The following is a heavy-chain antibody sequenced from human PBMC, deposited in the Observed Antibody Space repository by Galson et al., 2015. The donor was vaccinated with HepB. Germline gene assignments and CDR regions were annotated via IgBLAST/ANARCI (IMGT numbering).Heavy chain of an antibody. CDR3: ARTAKVGISPHFDY. V-gene: IGHV1-46*01. CDR2: INPGDGDT. D-gene: IGHD1-26*01. CDR1: GYTLITYF. Sequence: SVKVSCKASGYTLITYFMHWVRQAPGQGLEWMGIINPGDGDTTYTQIFQGRVTMIRDTSTSTVYMELSSLRSEDTAVYYCARTAKVGISPHFDYWGQGTLVTVSS. J-gene: IGHJ4*02.